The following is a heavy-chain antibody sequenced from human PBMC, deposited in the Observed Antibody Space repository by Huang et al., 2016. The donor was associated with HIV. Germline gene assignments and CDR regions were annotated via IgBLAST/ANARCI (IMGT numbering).Heavy chain of an antibody. CDR2: KKEDGSEK. Sequence: EVQLVESGGGLVQPGGSLRVSCAAAGFSISTYWMSWVRQTRGKGREWVASKKEDGSEKDYVDAVKGRFIISRDNAKNSLYLQMNSLRAEDTAVYYCTRGPLGWLVHRYFYHWGQGTLVTVSS. V-gene: IGHV3-7*01. CDR3: TRGPLGWLVHRYFYH. D-gene: IGHD6-19*01. CDR1: GFSISTYW. J-gene: IGHJ1*01.